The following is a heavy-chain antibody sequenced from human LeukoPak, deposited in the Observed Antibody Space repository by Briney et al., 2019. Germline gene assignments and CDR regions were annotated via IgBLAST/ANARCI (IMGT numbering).Heavy chain of an antibody. J-gene: IGHJ4*02. V-gene: IGHV1-2*02. Sequence: ASVKVSCKASGYTFTGYYMHWVRQAPGQGLEWMGWINPNSGGTNYAQKFQGRVTMTRDTSISTAYMELSRLRSDDTAVYYCARNPQLYKQWLVPSHKQGGGAIDYWGQGTLVTVSS. CDR1: GYTFTGYY. CDR3: ARNPQLYKQWLVPSHKQGGGAIDY. D-gene: IGHD6-19*01. CDR2: INPNSGGT.